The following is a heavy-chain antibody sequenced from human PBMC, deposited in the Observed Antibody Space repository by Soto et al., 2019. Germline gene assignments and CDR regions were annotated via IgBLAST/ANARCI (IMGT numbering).Heavy chain of an antibody. J-gene: IGHJ4*02. CDR2: IYYSGST. Sequence: SETLSLTCTVSGGSISSGGYYWSWIRQHPGKGLEWIGYIYYSGSTYYNPSLKSRVTISVDTSKNQFSLKLSSVTAADTAVYYCARDLFSPTTNWGQGTLVTVSS. CDR1: GGSISSGGYY. V-gene: IGHV4-31*03. CDR3: ARDLFSPTTN. D-gene: IGHD1-1*01.